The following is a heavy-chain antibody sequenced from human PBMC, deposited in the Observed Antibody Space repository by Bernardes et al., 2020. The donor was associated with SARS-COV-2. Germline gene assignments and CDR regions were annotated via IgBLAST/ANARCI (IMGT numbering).Heavy chain of an antibody. V-gene: IGHV1-2*02. CDR2: INPNSGGT. J-gene: IGHJ4*02. CDR3: ARDRCSSTSCPGWYDY. Sequence: ASVKVSCKASGYTFTGYYMHWVRQAPGQGLEWMGWINPNSGGTNYAQKFQGRVTMTRDTSISTAYMELSRLRSDDTAVYYCARDRCSSTSCPGWYDYWGQGTLVTVSS. D-gene: IGHD2-2*01. CDR1: GYTFTGYY.